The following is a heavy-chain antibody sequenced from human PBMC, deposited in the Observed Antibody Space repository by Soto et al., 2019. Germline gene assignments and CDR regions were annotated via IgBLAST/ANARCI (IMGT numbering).Heavy chain of an antibody. Sequence: ESLKISCKGSGYSFTSYWIGWIRQPPGKGLEWIGYIYYSGSTNYNPSLKSRVTISVDTSKNQFSLKLSSVTAADTAVYYCARGWGAERPVAAAGSLNYYYYGMDVWGQGTTVTVSS. D-gene: IGHD6-13*01. J-gene: IGHJ6*02. V-gene: IGHV4-59*01. CDR1: GYSFTSYW. CDR3: ARGWGAERPVAAAGSLNYYYYGMDV. CDR2: IYYSGST.